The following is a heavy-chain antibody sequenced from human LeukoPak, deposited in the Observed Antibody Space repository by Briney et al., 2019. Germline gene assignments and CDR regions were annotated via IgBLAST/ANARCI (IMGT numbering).Heavy chain of an antibody. CDR2: INPSGGST. Sequence: GASVKVSCKASGYTFTSYYMHWVRQAPGQGLEWMGIINPSGGSTSYAQKFQGRVTMTRDMSTSTVYMELSSLRSEDTAVYYCARDLSAGDAFGWFDPWGQGTLVTVSS. J-gene: IGHJ5*02. CDR1: GYTFTSYY. V-gene: IGHV1-46*01. CDR3: ARDLSAGDAFGWFDP. D-gene: IGHD3-16*01.